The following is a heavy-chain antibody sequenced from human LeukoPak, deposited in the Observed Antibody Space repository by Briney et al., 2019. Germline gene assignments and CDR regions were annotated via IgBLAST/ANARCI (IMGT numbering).Heavy chain of an antibody. CDR1: GYTFTGYY. D-gene: IGHD3-10*01. Sequence: GASVKVSRKASGYTFTGYYMHWVRQAPGQGLEWMGWINPNSGGTNYAQKFQGRVTMTRDTSISTAYMELSRLRSDDTAVYYCARDLMSILWFGEYSYYYGMDVWGQGTTVTVSS. J-gene: IGHJ6*02. CDR2: INPNSGGT. V-gene: IGHV1-2*02. CDR3: ARDLMSILWFGEYSYYYGMDV.